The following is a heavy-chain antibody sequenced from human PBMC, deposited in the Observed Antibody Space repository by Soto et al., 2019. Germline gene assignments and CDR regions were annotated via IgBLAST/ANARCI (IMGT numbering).Heavy chain of an antibody. CDR3: ARDRSPDGAFDI. V-gene: IGHV3-72*01. Sequence: GGSLRLSYAASGFTFSSYSMNWVRQAPGKGLEWVGRTRNKANSYTTEYAASVKGRFTVSRDDSKNSLYLQMDSLKTEDTAVYYCARDRSPDGAFDIWGQGTMVTVSS. CDR2: TRNKANSYTT. CDR1: GFTFSSYS. J-gene: IGHJ3*02.